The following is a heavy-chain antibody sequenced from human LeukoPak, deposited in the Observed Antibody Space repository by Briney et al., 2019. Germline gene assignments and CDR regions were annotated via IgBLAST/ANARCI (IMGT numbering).Heavy chain of an antibody. J-gene: IGHJ6*03. CDR1: GYSFTSYW. CDR2: IYPGDSDT. D-gene: IGHD2-2*01. CDR3: ARARGYCSSTSCVYYCYMDV. Sequence: GESLKISCKGSGYSFTSYWIGWVRQMPGKGLEWMGIIYPGDSDTRYSPSFQGQVTTSADKSISTAYLQWSSLKASDTAMYYCARARGYCSSTSCVYYCYMDVWGKGTTVTISS. V-gene: IGHV5-51*01.